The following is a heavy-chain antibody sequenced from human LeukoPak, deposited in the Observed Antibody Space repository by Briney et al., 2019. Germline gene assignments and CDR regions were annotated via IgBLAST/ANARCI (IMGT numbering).Heavy chain of an antibody. CDR3: AREPIYGLNFDY. V-gene: IGHV3-33*01. D-gene: IGHD2/OR15-2a*01. J-gene: IGHJ4*02. Sequence: GGSLRLSCAASGFTFSSYGMHWVRQAPGKGLEWVAVIWYDGSNKYYADSVKGRFTISRDNSKNTLYLQMNSLRAEDTAVYYCAREPIYGLNFDYWGQGTLVTVSS. CDR2: IWYDGSNK. CDR1: GFTFSSYG.